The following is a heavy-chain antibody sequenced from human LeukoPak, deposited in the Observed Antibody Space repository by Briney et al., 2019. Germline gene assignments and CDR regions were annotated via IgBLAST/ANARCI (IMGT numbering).Heavy chain of an antibody. CDR1: GGSISSYY. CDR3: ARRFYMDV. J-gene: IGHJ6*03. CDR2: IYTSGST. V-gene: IGHV4-4*09. Sequence: SETLSLTCTVSGGSISSYYWSRIRQPPGKGLEWIGYIYTSGSTNYNPSLKSRVTISVDTSKNQFSLKLSSVTAADTAVYYCARRFYMDVWGKGTTVTVSS.